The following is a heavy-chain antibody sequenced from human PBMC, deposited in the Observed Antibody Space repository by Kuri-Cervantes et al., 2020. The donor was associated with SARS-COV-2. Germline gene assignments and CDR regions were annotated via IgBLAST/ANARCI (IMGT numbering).Heavy chain of an antibody. CDR1: GGTFSSYA. CDR3: ARGWSGYSLYYFDY. J-gene: IGHJ4*02. CDR2: IIPILGTA. Sequence: SVKVSCKASGGTFSSYAISWVRQAPGQGLEWMGRIIPILGTANYAQKLQGRVTMTTDTSTSTAYMELRSLGSDDTAGCYCARGWSGYSLYYFDYWGQGTLVTVSS. V-gene: IGHV1-69*04. D-gene: IGHD3-3*01.